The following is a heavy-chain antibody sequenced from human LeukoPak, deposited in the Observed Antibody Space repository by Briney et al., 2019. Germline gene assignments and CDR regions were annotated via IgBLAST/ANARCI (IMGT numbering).Heavy chain of an antibody. D-gene: IGHD4-23*01. CDR1: GGSSSGYY. V-gene: IGHV4-34*01. Sequence: SETLSLTCAVYGGSSSGYYWSWIRQPPGKGLEWIGEINHSGSTNYNPSLKSRVTISVDTSKNQFSLKLSSVTAADTAVYYCAGYGDYGGNYWGQGTLVTVSS. CDR2: INHSGST. CDR3: AGYGDYGGNY. J-gene: IGHJ4*02.